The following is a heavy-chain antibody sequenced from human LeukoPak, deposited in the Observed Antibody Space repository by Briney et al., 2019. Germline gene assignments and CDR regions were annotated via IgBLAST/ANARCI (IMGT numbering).Heavy chain of an antibody. J-gene: IGHJ5*02. V-gene: IGHV4-34*01. Sequence: PSETLSLTCTVYGGSFSGYYWSWIRQPPGKGLEWIGEINHSGSTNYNPSLKSRVTISVDTSKNQFSLKLSSVTAADTAVYYCARGGYDILTGSLWFDPWGQGTLVTVSS. CDR3: ARGGYDILTGSLWFDP. D-gene: IGHD3-9*01. CDR1: GGSFSGYY. CDR2: INHSGST.